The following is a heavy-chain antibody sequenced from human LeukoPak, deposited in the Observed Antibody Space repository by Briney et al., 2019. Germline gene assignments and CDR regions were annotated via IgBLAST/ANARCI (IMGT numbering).Heavy chain of an antibody. CDR2: VYYSGST. D-gene: IGHD1-26*01. CDR3: ARTSRTYLTFDY. J-gene: IGHJ4*02. V-gene: IGHV4-59*11. CDR1: GGSIGSHY. Sequence: SETLSLTCTVSGGSIGSHYWSWIRQPPGRGLEWIGYVYYSGSTSYIPSLESRVTISVDTSKHQASLNLSSVTAADTAVYYCARTSRTYLTFDYWGQGTLVTVSS.